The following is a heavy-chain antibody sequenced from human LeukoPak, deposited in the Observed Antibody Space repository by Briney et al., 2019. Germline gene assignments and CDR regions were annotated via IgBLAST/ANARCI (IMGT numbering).Heavy chain of an antibody. D-gene: IGHD6-19*01. J-gene: IGHJ2*01. CDR1: GFTFNTYG. CDR2: ISYHGNDK. Sequence: GGSLRLSCAASGFTFNTYGIHWVRQALGKGLEWVAFISYHGNDKDYADSVKGRFTISRDNSKNTLYLQMNSLRVEDTAVYYCARDPRISVAATPNWYFDLWGRGTLVTVSS. V-gene: IGHV3-30*03. CDR3: ARDPRISVAATPNWYFDL.